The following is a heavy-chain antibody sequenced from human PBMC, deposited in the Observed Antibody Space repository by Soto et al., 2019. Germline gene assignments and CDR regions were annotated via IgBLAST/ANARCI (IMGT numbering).Heavy chain of an antibody. CDR2: IYTSGST. V-gene: IGHV4-4*07. J-gene: IGHJ5*02. CDR3: AREDEQQLVPP. Sequence: XETLSLTCTVAGGSISSYYWSWIRQPAGKGLEWIGRIYTSGSTNYNPSLKSRVTMSVDTSKNQFSLKLSSVTAADTAVYYCAREDEQQLVPPWGQGTLVTVSS. D-gene: IGHD6-13*01. CDR1: GGSISSYY.